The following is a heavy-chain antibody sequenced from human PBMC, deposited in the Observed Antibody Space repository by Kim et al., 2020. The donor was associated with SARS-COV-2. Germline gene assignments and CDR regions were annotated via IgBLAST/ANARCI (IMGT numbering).Heavy chain of an antibody. CDR3: VKLGDLVVFDI. CDR1: GFMFPIYG. CDR2: ISSDGNTK. Sequence: GGSLRLSCATSGFMFPIYGMHWVRQAPGKGLAWVATISSDGNTKYYTDSVRGRFTISRDNSKDTLHLQMNSLRPEDTAAYYCVKLGDLVVFDIWGHGTMVTVSS. V-gene: IGHV3-30*18. D-gene: IGHD3-10*01. J-gene: IGHJ3*02.